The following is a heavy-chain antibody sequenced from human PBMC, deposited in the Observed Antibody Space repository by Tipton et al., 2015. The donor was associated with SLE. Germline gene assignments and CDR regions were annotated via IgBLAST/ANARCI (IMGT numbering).Heavy chain of an antibody. Sequence: TLSLTCTVSGASISSGSYYWSWIRQPAGKGLEWIGRIYTSGSTNYNPSLKSRVTISVDTSKNQFSLKLSSVTAADTAVYYCARQPLGTVAGLDYWGQGTLVTVSS. J-gene: IGHJ4*02. CDR3: ARQPLGTVAGLDY. D-gene: IGHD6-19*01. V-gene: IGHV4-61*02. CDR2: IYTSGST. CDR1: GASISSGSYY.